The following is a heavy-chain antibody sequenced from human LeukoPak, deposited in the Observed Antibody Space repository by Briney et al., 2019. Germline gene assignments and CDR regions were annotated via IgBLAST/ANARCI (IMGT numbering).Heavy chain of an antibody. CDR3: ARPTNPVYPTLDAFDL. J-gene: IGHJ3*01. V-gene: IGHV5-51*01. D-gene: IGHD5-24*01. Sequence: GESLKISCQAFGYNFARSWIGWVRQMPEKGLEWMGDIYPHDSDTRYSPSFQGQVTLSVDTSLNTAYLQWDTLEASDAAMYYCARPTNPVYPTLDAFDLWGQGTMLTFSS. CDR1: GYNFARSW. CDR2: IYPHDSDT.